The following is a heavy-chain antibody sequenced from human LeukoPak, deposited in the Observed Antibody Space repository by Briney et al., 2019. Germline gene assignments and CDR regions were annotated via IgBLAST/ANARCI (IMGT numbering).Heavy chain of an antibody. J-gene: IGHJ5*02. V-gene: IGHV3-30*18. D-gene: IGHD2-8*02. CDR2: ISFDGSNK. CDR1: GFTFSSYG. Sequence: PGGSLRLSCAASGFTFSSYGMHWVRQAPGKGLEWVAVISFDGSNKYYADSVKGRFTISRDNSKNRLYLQMNSLRAEDTAVYYCAKDHYDTGGTYSFDPWGQGTLVTAPS. CDR3: AKDHYDTGGTYSFDP.